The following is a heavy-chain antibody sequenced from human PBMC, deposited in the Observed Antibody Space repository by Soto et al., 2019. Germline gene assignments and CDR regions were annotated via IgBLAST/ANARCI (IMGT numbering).Heavy chain of an antibody. J-gene: IGHJ4*02. D-gene: IGHD3-10*01. CDR2: IYYSGST. V-gene: IGHV4-59*01. CDR3: ARTYYYGSGSLYYFDY. Sequence: PSETLSLTCTVSGGSISSYYWSWIRQPPGKGLEWIGYIYYSGSTNYNPSLKSRVTISEDTSKNQFSLKLSSVTAADTAVYYCARTYYYGSGSLYYFDYWGQGTLVTVSS. CDR1: GGSISSYY.